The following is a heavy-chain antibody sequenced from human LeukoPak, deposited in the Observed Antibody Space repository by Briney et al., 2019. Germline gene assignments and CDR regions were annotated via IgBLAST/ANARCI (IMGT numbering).Heavy chain of an antibody. Sequence: GGSLRLFCAASGFSFSDEYMSWIRQAPGQGLEWISYISASGSYTNYADSVKGRFTISRDNAKNSLYLQMNSLRAEDTAVYYCGRSRGAGPGAHFDVWGQGTLVTVSS. CDR3: GRSRGAGPGAHFDV. CDR2: ISASGSYT. CDR1: GFSFSDEY. J-gene: IGHJ4*02. D-gene: IGHD6-19*01. V-gene: IGHV3-11*03.